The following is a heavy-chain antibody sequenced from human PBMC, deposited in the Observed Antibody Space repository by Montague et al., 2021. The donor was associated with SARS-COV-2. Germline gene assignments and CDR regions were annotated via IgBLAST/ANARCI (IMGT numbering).Heavy chain of an antibody. CDR2: VYYNGAT. J-gene: IGHJ4*02. Sequence: SETLSLTCSVSGDSISSSDYYWGWIRQPRGKGLDWIGNVYYNGATXYXXXXQXRLTISGDRTKNQFSLELRSVTAADTAVYYCVRVTGLILTDPFDYWGQGNLVTVSS. V-gene: IGHV4-39*01. CDR3: VRVTGLILTDPFDY. CDR1: GDSISSSDYY. D-gene: IGHD3-9*01.